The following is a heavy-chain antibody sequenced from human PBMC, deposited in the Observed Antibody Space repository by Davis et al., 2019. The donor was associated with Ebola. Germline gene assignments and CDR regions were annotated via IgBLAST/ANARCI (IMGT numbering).Heavy chain of an antibody. V-gene: IGHV3-53*01. CDR1: KYDVTNNY. Sequence: GESLKISCAASKYDVTNNYMNWVRQAPGKGLEWVSVIQNSGSGGSTYYADSVKGRFTISRDNSKNTLYLQMNSLRAEDTAVYYCARDPSWGRDVWGQGTTVTVSS. J-gene: IGHJ6*02. CDR2: IQNSGSGGST. CDR3: ARDPSWGRDV.